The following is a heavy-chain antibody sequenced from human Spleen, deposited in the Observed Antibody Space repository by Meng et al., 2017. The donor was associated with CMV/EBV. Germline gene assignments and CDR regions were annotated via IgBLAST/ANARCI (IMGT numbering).Heavy chain of an antibody. Sequence: SETLSLTCTVSGGSINGYYWSWIRQPPGKGLEWIGYIYYRGSTSYNPSLKSRVTISVDTSKNQFSLKLSSVTAADTAVYYCARGLRSETTFDFWGQGTLVTVSS. V-gene: IGHV4-59*01. J-gene: IGHJ4*02. CDR1: GGSINGYY. CDR3: ARGLRSETTFDF. CDR2: IYYRGST. D-gene: IGHD1/OR15-1a*01.